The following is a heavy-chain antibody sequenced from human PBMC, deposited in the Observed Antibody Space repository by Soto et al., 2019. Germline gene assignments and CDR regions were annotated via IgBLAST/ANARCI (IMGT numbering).Heavy chain of an antibody. CDR1: GGSFSGYY. CDR2: INHSGST. V-gene: IGHV4-34*01. D-gene: IGHD1-26*01. J-gene: IGHJ4*02. CDR3: ARLPYSGSYFHY. Sequence: QVQLQQWGAGLLKPSETLSLTCAVYGGSFSGYYWSWIRQPPGKGLEWIGEINHSGSTNYNPSLKSRAPISVDTSKNQFSLKLSSVTAADTAVYYCARLPYSGSYFHYWGQGTLVTVSS.